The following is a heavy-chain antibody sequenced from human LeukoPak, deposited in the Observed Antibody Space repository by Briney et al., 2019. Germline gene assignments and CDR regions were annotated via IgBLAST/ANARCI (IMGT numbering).Heavy chain of an antibody. D-gene: IGHD3-3*01. V-gene: IGHV1-69*01. Sequence: GASVKVACKASGGTFSSYAISWVRQAPGQGLDWMGGIIPIFGTANYAQKFQGRVTITADESTSTAYMELSSLRSEDTAVYYCAREYDFWSGYPLVPFDYWGQGTLVTVSS. CDR2: IIPIFGTA. CDR1: GGTFSSYA. J-gene: IGHJ4*02. CDR3: AREYDFWSGYPLVPFDY.